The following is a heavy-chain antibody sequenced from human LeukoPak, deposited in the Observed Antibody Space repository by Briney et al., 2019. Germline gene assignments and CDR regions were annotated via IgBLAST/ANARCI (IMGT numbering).Heavy chain of an antibody. CDR1: GGSFSDYY. J-gene: IGHJ6*03. Sequence: SETLSLTCAVYGGSFSDYYWGWIRRPPGKGLEWIGEINPSGSTNYSPSLKSRVTISVDTSKNQFSLKLSSVAAADTAVYFCVRVGYRYVINDWSRTGLGAYPTKYYYHMDVWDKGATVTVSS. V-gene: IGHV4-34*01. CDR3: VRVGYRYVINDWSRTGLGAYPTKYYYHMDV. D-gene: IGHD5-18*01. CDR2: INPSGST.